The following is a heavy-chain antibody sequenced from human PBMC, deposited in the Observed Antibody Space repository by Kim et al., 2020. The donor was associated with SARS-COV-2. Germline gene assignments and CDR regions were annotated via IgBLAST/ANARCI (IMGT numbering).Heavy chain of an antibody. D-gene: IGHD4-17*01. V-gene: IGHV3-30*07. Sequence: VKGRLTISRDNSKTTLYVQMNSLRAEDTAVYYCASDGDYGDYRRYFYMDVWGKGTTVTVTS. CDR3: ASDGDYGDYRRYFYMDV. J-gene: IGHJ6*03.